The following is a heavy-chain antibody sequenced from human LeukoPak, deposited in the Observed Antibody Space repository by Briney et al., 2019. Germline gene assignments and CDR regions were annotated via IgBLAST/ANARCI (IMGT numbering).Heavy chain of an antibody. V-gene: IGHV4-34*01. Sequence: SETLSLTCAVYGGSFSGYYWSWIRQPPGKGLEWIGEINHSGSANYNPSLKSRVTISVDTSKNQFSLKLSSVTAADTAVYYCARHNYDSSGYYSRPYYFDYWGQGTLVTVSS. CDR3: ARHNYDSSGYYSRPYYFDY. CDR2: INHSGSA. D-gene: IGHD3-22*01. CDR1: GGSFSGYY. J-gene: IGHJ4*02.